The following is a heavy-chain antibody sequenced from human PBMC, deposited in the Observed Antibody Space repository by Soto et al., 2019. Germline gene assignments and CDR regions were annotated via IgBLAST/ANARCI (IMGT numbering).Heavy chain of an antibody. CDR3: ASGRFYYGGNSGVDY. Sequence: GGSLRLSCAASGFTFSSYSMSWISQAPGKGLEWVAVICNDGSTIYYADSVKGRFTISRDNSKNTLYLQMNSLRAEDTAVYYCASGRFYYGGNSGVDYWGQGTLVTVSS. CDR2: ICNDGSTI. D-gene: IGHD4-17*01. J-gene: IGHJ4*02. V-gene: IGHV3-30*03. CDR1: GFTFSSYS.